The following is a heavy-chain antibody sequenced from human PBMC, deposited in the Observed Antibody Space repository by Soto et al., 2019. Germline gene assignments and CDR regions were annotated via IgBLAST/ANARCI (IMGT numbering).Heavy chain of an antibody. CDR2: IYYSGST. CDR3: ATYYYGSSGYAAFDY. CDR1: GGSIGSGGYY. Sequence: SETLSLTCTVSGGSIGSGGYYWSWIRQHPGKGLEWIGYIYYSGSTYYNPSLKSRVTISVETSKNQFSLKLSSVTAADTAVYYCATYYYGSSGYAAFDYWGQGTLVTVSS. V-gene: IGHV4-31*03. J-gene: IGHJ4*02. D-gene: IGHD3-22*01.